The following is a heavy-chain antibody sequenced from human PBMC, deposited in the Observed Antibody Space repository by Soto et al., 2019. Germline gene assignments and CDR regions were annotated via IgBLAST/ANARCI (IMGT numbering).Heavy chain of an antibody. D-gene: IGHD3-9*01. CDR3: ARGARVNYDILTGYYNYFDY. CDR2: INPSGGST. Sequence: ASVKVSCKASGYTFTSYYMHWVRQAPGQGLEWMGIINPSGGSTSYAQKFQGRVTMTRDTSTSTVYMELSSLRSEDTAVYYCARGARVNYDILTGYYNYFDYWGQGTLVTVSS. V-gene: IGHV1-46*03. J-gene: IGHJ4*02. CDR1: GYTFTSYY.